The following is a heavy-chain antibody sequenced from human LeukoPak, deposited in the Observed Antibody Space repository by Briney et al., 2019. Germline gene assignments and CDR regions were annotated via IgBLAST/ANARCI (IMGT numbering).Heavy chain of an antibody. J-gene: IGHJ4*02. D-gene: IGHD3-10*01. CDR2: IYYSGST. CDR3: ARANGWFGEFLYYFDY. V-gene: IGHV4-59*01. Sequence: SETLSLTCAVYGGSFSGYYWSWIRQPPGKGLEWIGYIYYSGSTNYNPSLKSRVTISLDTSKNQFSLKLSSVTAADTAVYYCARANGWFGEFLYYFDYWGQGTLVTVSS. CDR1: GGSFSGYY.